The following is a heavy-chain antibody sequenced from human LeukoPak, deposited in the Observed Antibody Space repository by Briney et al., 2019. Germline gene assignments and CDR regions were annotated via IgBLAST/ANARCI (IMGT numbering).Heavy chain of an antibody. Sequence: PGGSLRLSCAASGFTFSSYAMHWVRQAPGKGLEWVAVISYDGSNKYYADSVKGRFTISRDNSKNTLYLQMNGLRAEDTAVYYCARDPTIFGVVISHYYYGMDVWGQGTTVTVSS. CDR1: GFTFSSYA. V-gene: IGHV3-30-3*01. J-gene: IGHJ6*02. CDR2: ISYDGSNK. D-gene: IGHD3-3*01. CDR3: ARDPTIFGVVISHYYYGMDV.